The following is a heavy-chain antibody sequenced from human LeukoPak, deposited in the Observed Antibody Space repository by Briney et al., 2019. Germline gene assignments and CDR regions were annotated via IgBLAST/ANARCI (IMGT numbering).Heavy chain of an antibody. J-gene: IGHJ4*02. Sequence: SQTLSLTCAISGDSVSTNSAAWNWIRQSPSRGLEWLGRTYYRSKWYNDYAVSVKSRIAINSDTSKNQFSLQLNSVTPEDTAVYYCARDKGGSGYDHLDSWGQGTLVTVSS. V-gene: IGHV6-1*01. D-gene: IGHD5-12*01. CDR2: TYYRSKWYN. CDR3: ARDKGGSGYDHLDS. CDR1: GDSVSTNSAA.